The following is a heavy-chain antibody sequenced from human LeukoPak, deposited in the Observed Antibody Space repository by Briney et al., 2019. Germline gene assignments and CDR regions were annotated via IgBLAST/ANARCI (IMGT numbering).Heavy chain of an antibody. D-gene: IGHD6-6*01. CDR2: IKQDGSEK. Sequence: GGSLRLSCATSGFTFSNYWMSWVRQAPGKGLEWVANIKQDGSEKYYVDSVKGRFTISRDNAKSSLYLQMNSLRSEDTAVYYCAKVGLEYTTPRYYYYGMDVWGQGTTVTVSS. CDR3: AKVGLEYTTPRYYYYGMDV. J-gene: IGHJ6*02. CDR1: GFTFSNYW. V-gene: IGHV3-7*03.